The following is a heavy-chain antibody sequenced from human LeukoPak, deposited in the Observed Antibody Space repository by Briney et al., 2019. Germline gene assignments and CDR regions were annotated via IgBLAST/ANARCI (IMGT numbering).Heavy chain of an antibody. J-gene: IGHJ6*03. CDR2: IDTSSSTI. CDR3: ARDCIVVVPASVGWDYYYYMDV. Sequence: GGSLRLSCVASGFTFSSYSMSWVRQAPGKGLEWVSYIDTSSSTIYYADSVKGRFTVSRDNAKNSLYLQMNSLRAEDTAVYYCARDCIVVVPASVGWDYYYYMDVWGKGTTVTVSS. V-gene: IGHV3-48*04. D-gene: IGHD2-2*01. CDR1: GFTFSSYS.